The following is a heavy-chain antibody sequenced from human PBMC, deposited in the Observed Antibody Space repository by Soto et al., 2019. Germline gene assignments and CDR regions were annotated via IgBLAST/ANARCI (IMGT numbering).Heavy chain of an antibody. Sequence: QVQLVQSGAEVKKPGASVKVSCKASGYTFTSYYMHWVRQAPGQGLEWMGIINPSGGSTSYAQKFRGRVTMTRDTSTSTVYMELSSLRSEDTAVYYCASGRIRKEYGMDVWGQGTTVTVSS. J-gene: IGHJ6*02. CDR2: INPSGGST. D-gene: IGHD2-15*01. CDR1: GYTFTSYY. CDR3: ASGRIRKEYGMDV. V-gene: IGHV1-46*03.